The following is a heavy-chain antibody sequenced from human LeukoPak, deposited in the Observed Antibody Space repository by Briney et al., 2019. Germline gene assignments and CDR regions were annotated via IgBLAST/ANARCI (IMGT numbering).Heavy chain of an antibody. V-gene: IGHV4-34*01. CDR2: ISHSGIT. CDR1: GVSFGGYF. D-gene: IGHD4-17*01. J-gene: IGHJ3*02. Sequence: SETLSLTCAVYGVSFGGYFWSWLRQSPGKGLEWIGEISHSGITGHNPSLKSRVTISADTSKNQFSLKMRSVTAADTALYFCARRNYGDSTNDFDIWGHGTMVTVFS. CDR3: ARRNYGDSTNDFDI.